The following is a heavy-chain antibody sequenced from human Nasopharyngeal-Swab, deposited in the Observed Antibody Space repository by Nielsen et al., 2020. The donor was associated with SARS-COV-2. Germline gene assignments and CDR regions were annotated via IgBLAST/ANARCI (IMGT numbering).Heavy chain of an antibody. D-gene: IGHD3-10*01. J-gene: IGHJ4*02. CDR1: GGSISSGGYY. Sequence: SETLSLTCTVSGGSISSGGYYWSWIRQHPGKGLEWIGYIYYSGSTYYNPSLKSRVTISVDTSKNQFSLKLSSVTAADTAVYYCARSSNVLLWFGEFYYFDYWGQGTLVTVSS. CDR2: IYYSGST. V-gene: IGHV4-31*03. CDR3: ARSSNVLLWFGEFYYFDY.